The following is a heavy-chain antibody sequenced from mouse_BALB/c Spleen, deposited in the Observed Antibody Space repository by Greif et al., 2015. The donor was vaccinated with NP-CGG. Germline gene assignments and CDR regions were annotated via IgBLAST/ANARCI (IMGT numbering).Heavy chain of an antibody. J-gene: IGHJ3*01. CDR1: GFNIKDYY. CDR2: IDPENGDT. CDR3: NAPYYYGSSPEFAY. V-gene: IGHV14-4*02. Sequence: EVQLQQSGAELVRSGASVKLSCTASGFNIKDYYMHWVKQRPEQGLEWIGWIDPENGDTEYAPKFQGKATMTADTSSNTAYLQLSSLTSEGTAVYYCNAPYYYGSSPEFAYWGQGTLVTVSA. D-gene: IGHD1-1*01.